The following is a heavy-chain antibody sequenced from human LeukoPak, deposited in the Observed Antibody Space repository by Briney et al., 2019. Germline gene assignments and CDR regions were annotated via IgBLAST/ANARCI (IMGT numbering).Heavy chain of an antibody. J-gene: IGHJ6*03. CDR3: ARVEWVVVAATTTAYYMDV. Sequence: GGSLRLSCAASGFTFSSYEMNWVLQAPGKGLEWVSYISSSGSTIYYADSVKGRFTISRDNAKNSLYLQMNSLRAEDTAVYYCARVEWVVVAATTTAYYMDVWGKGTTVTVSS. V-gene: IGHV3-48*03. CDR2: ISSSGSTI. CDR1: GFTFSSYE. D-gene: IGHD2-15*01.